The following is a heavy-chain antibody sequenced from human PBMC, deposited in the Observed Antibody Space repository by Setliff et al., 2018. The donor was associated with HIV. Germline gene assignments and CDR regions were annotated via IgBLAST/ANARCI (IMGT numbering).Heavy chain of an antibody. V-gene: IGHV4-61*02. Sequence: SETLSLTCTVSGGSISSGNYYWSWIRQAAGKGLEWIGRIYTSGSANYNPSLKSRVTISVDTSKNQFSLKLSSVTAADTAVYYCARTEDYSFGDAPFDYWGHGTLVTVSS. D-gene: IGHD5-18*01. J-gene: IGHJ4*01. CDR3: ARTEDYSFGDAPFDY. CDR2: IYTSGSA. CDR1: GGSISSGNYY.